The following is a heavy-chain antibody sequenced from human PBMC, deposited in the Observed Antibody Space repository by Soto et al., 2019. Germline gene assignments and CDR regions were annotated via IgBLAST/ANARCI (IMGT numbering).Heavy chain of an antibody. Sequence: PSETLSLTCAVYGGSFSGYYCSWIRQPPGKGPEWIGEINHSGSTNYNPSLKSRVTISVDTSKNQFSLKLSSVTAADTAVYYCAREYPRLAARLYYYYMDVWGKGTTVTVSS. CDR2: INHSGST. CDR3: AREYPRLAARLYYYYMDV. V-gene: IGHV4-34*01. D-gene: IGHD6-6*01. CDR1: GGSFSGYY. J-gene: IGHJ6*03.